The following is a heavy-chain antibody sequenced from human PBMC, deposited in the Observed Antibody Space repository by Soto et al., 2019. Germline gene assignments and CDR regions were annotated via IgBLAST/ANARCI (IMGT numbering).Heavy chain of an antibody. CDR3: AGIYSGSPGGTLGY. V-gene: IGHV4-31*03. D-gene: IGHD1-26*01. J-gene: IGHJ4*02. CDR1: GGSISSGGYY. CDR2: IYYSGST. Sequence: QVQLQESGPGLVKPSQTLSLTCTVSGGSISSGGYYWSWIRQHPGKGLEWIGYIYYSGSTYYNPSLKGRVTISEDTSNNQFSLKLSSVTAADTAVYYWAGIYSGSPGGTLGYWGQGTLVTVSS.